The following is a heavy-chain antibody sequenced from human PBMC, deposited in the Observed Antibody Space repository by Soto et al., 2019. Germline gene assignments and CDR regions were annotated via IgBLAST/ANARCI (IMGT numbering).Heavy chain of an antibody. CDR2: FYYSGST. CDR3: ARLTGSSSWDPYYFDY. D-gene: IGHD6-13*01. Sequence: PSETLSLTCTFPGGSISSYYWSWIRQPPGKGLEWIGYFYYSGSTNYNPSLKSRVTISVDTSKNQFSLKLSSVTAADTAVYYCARLTGSSSWDPYYFDYWGQGTLVTVSA. V-gene: IGHV4-59*08. CDR1: GGSISSYY. J-gene: IGHJ4*02.